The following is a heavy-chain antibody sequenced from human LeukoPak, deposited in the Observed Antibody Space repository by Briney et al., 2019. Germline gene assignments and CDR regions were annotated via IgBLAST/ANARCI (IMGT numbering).Heavy chain of an antibody. D-gene: IGHD3-10*01. CDR1: GGSFSGYY. CDR2: INHSGST. J-gene: IGHJ5*02. Sequence: SETLSLTCAVYGGSFSGYYWGWIRQPPGKGLEWIGEINHSGSTNYNPSLKSRVTISVDTSKNQFSLKLSSVTAADTAVYYCARARYYYGSGSLPFDPWGQGTLVTVSS. V-gene: IGHV4-34*01. CDR3: ARARYYYGSGSLPFDP.